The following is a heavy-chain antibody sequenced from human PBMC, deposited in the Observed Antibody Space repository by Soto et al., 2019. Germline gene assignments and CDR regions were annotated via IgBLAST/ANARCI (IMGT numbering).Heavy chain of an antibody. D-gene: IGHD3-10*01. CDR1: GGSISSSSYY. J-gene: IGHJ6*03. Sequence: QLQLQESGPGLVKPSETLSLTCTVSGGSISSSSYYWGWIRQPPGKGLEWIGSIYYSGSTYYNPSLKSRVTIAVDTYKNQFSLKLSSVTAADTAVYYCAKTNDYGSGSPLRYDYRDVWDKGTTVTVSS. V-gene: IGHV4-39*01. CDR3: AKTNDYGSGSPLRYDYRDV. CDR2: IYYSGST.